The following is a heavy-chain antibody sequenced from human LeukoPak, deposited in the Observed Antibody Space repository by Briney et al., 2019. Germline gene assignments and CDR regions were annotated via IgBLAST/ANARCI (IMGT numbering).Heavy chain of an antibody. V-gene: IGHV4-39*01. J-gene: IGHJ3*02. CDR1: GGSISSSSYY. CDR2: IYYSGST. D-gene: IGHD6-13*01. Sequence: SETLCLTCTVSGGSISSSSYYWGWIRQPPGKGLEWIGSIYYSGSTYYNPSLKSRVTISVDTSKNQFSLKLSSVTAADTAVYYCARPRIAAAVLDAFDIWGQGTMVTVSS. CDR3: ARPRIAAAVLDAFDI.